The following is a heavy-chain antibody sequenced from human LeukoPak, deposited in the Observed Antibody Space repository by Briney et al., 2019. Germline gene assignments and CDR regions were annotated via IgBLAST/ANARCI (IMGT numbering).Heavy chain of an antibody. Sequence: GGSLRLSCAASGFTVSSNYMSWVRQAPGKGLEWVSVIYSGGSTCYADSVKGRFTISRDNSKNTLYLQMNSLRAEDTAVYYCARDRNSSGWSPGWFDPWGQGTLVTVSS. CDR3: ARDRNSSGWSPGWFDP. CDR1: GFTVSSNY. V-gene: IGHV3-53*01. D-gene: IGHD6-19*01. J-gene: IGHJ5*02. CDR2: IYSGGST.